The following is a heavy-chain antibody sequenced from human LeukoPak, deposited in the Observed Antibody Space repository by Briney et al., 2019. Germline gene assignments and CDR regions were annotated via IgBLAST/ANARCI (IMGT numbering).Heavy chain of an antibody. CDR3: AKGAARGGSRGETYYYYGMDV. J-gene: IGHJ6*02. CDR1: GFNLSNYG. CDR2: ISFDGSNK. Sequence: GGSLRLSSAASGFNLSNYGMHWVRQAPPKGLAWVAVISFDGSNKCYAVFVKGRFTISRDNSKNSLYLQMNSLRAQDLVVYYCAKGAARGGSRGETYYYYGMDVWGQGTTVSVSS. D-gene: IGHD3-10*01. V-gene: IGHV3-30*18.